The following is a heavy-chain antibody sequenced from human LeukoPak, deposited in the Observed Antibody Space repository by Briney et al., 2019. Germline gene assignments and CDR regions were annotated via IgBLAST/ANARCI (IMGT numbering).Heavy chain of an antibody. D-gene: IGHD2-2*02. Sequence: GGSLRLSCAASGFTVSSNCMSWVRQAPGKGLEWVSVIYSGGSTYYADSVKGRFTISRHNSKNTLYLQMNSLRAEDTAVYYCARLEGVVPAAIYAFDIWGQGTMVTVSS. CDR2: IYSGGST. CDR1: GFTVSSNC. J-gene: IGHJ3*02. CDR3: ARLEGVVPAAIYAFDI. V-gene: IGHV3-53*04.